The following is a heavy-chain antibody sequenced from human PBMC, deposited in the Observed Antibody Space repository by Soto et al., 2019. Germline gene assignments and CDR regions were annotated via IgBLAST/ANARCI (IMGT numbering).Heavy chain of an antibody. V-gene: IGHV1-69*01. CDR3: ARGAPYDTSGYPFDY. D-gene: IGHD3-22*01. CDR1: GGTFSNYA. J-gene: IGHJ4*02. Sequence: QVQLVQSGAEMKTPGSSVKVSCKASGGTFSNYAINWVRQAPGQGLEWMGGLLPIYGTVNYAQKFQGRVTITADESTNTAYMELSSLRSEDTAVYHCARGAPYDTSGYPFDYGGRGTLVTVSS. CDR2: LLPIYGTV.